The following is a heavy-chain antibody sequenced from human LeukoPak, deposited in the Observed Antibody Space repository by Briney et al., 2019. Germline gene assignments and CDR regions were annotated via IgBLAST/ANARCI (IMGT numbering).Heavy chain of an antibody. CDR3: ARHPSGRMWLQQGGWFDP. V-gene: IGHV4-38-2*02. CDR1: GYSISSGYY. CDR2: IYHSGST. Sequence: KTSETLSLTCTVSGYSISSGYYWGWIRQPPGKGLEWIGSIYHSGSTYYNPSLKSRVTISVDTSKNQFSLKLTSVTAADTAVYYCARHPSGRMWLQQGGWFDPWGQGTLVTVSS. D-gene: IGHD5-24*01. J-gene: IGHJ5*02.